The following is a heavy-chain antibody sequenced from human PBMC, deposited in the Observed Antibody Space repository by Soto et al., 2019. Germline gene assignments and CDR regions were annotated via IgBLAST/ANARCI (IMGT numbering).Heavy chain of an antibody. Sequence: ASVKVSCKASGYTFTSYFITWVRQAPGQGLEWMGWISAYNGNTNYAQMLQGRVTMTTDTSTSTAYMELRSLRSDDTAVYYCARDYSSSSVWFDPWGQGTLVTVSS. CDR1: GYTFTSYF. CDR3: ARDYSSSSVWFDP. D-gene: IGHD6-6*01. J-gene: IGHJ5*02. CDR2: ISAYNGNT. V-gene: IGHV1-18*01.